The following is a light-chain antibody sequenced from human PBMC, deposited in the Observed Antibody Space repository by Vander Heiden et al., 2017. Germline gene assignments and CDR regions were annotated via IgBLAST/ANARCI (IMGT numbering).Light chain of an antibody. CDR3: MQALQTPRT. V-gene: IGKV2-28*01. Sequence: DMLLSHSPVSLPVTPGEPASIPCRSSHSLLHSNGYNYLHWYLQKPGQSPQLLSYLGSNRASGVPGRFSGIGSGTDLTLKISRVEAEDVGVYYCMQALQTPRTFGQGTKVEIK. CDR1: HSLLHSNGYNY. J-gene: IGKJ1*01. CDR2: LGS.